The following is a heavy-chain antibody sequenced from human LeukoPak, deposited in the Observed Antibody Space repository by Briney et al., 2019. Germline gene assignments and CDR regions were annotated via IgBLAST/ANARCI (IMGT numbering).Heavy chain of an antibody. D-gene: IGHD3-22*01. CDR1: GVSPTTGFP. CDR2: FYYSGDT. CDR3: AREKLFSSADARGYPQPIGV. J-gene: IGHJ4*01. V-gene: IGHV4-31*01. Sequence: SQTLSLTCTLSGVSPTTGFPWNWIRQRQGEGLGWCGLFYYSGDTYYNPSPESPITPSPEATKNPFCLKMSSVTAAGTAVCYCAREKLFSSADARGYPQPIGVWGPGILVTASS.